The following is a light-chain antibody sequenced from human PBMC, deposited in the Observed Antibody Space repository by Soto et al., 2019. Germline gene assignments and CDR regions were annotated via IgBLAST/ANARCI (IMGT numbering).Light chain of an antibody. V-gene: IGKV1-5*03. J-gene: IGKJ2*01. Sequence: DIPMTQSPSTLSASVGDRVTITCRASQSISSWLAWYQQKPGKAPKLLIYKASSLESGVPSGFSGSGSGTEFNLTISSLQPDVFATYYCQQYNSYTGYTFGQGTKLEIK. CDR3: QQYNSYTGYT. CDR1: QSISSW. CDR2: KAS.